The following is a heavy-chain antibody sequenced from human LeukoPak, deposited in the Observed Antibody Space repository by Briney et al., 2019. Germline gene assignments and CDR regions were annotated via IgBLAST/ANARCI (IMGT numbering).Heavy chain of an antibody. Sequence: SETLSLTCAVYGGSFSGYYWSWIRQPPGKGLEWIGEINHSGSTNYNPSLKSRVTISVDTSKNQFSLKLSSVTAADTAVYYCARGRGSSKRINWFDPWGQGTLVTVSS. D-gene: IGHD6-6*01. J-gene: IGHJ5*02. CDR1: GGSFSGYY. CDR2: INHSGST. V-gene: IGHV4-34*01. CDR3: ARGRGSSKRINWFDP.